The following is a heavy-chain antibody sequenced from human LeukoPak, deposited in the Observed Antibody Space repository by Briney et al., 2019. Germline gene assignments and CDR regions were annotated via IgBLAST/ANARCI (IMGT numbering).Heavy chain of an antibody. V-gene: IGHV1-69*05. CDR1: GGTFSSYA. J-gene: IGHJ4*02. D-gene: IGHD5-18*01. Sequence: SVKVSCKASGGTFSSYAISWVRQAPGQGLEWMGGIIPIFGTANYAQKFQGRVTITTDESTSTAYMELSSLRSEDTAVYYCARGISRLMDTAMVYLDYWGQGTLVTVSS. CDR3: ARGISRLMDTAMVYLDY. CDR2: IIPIFGTA.